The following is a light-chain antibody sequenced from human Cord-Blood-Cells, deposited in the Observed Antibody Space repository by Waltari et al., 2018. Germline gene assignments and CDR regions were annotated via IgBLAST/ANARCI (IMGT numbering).Light chain of an antibody. V-gene: IGLV2-14*03. CDR2: DVS. J-gene: IGLJ3*02. CDR3: SSYTSSSTWV. CDR1: SSDVGGYNY. Sequence: QSALTQPASVSGPPGQSITIPCTGTSSDVGGYNYVSWYQQHPDKAPKLMIYDVSNRPSGVSNRFSGSKSGNTASLTISGLQAEDEADYYCSSYTSSSTWVFGGGTKLTVL.